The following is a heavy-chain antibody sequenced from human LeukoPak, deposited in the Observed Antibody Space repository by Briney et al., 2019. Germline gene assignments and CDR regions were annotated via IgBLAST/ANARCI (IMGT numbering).Heavy chain of an antibody. Sequence: ASVKVSCKASGYTFTSYDINWLRQATGQGLEWMGWMNPNSGNTGYAQKFQGRVTMTRNTSISTAYMELSSLRSEDTAVYYCAREGYCSGGSCHTNFDYWGQGTLVTVSS. CDR2: MNPNSGNT. CDR1: GYTFTSYD. CDR3: AREGYCSGGSCHTNFDY. D-gene: IGHD2-15*01. J-gene: IGHJ4*02. V-gene: IGHV1-8*01.